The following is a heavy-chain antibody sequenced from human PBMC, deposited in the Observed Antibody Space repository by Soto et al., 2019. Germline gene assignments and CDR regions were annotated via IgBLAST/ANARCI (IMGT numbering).Heavy chain of an antibody. J-gene: IGHJ5*02. CDR2: INHSGST. V-gene: IGHV4-34*01. Sequence: QVQLQQWGAGLLKPSETLSLTCAVYGGSFSGYYWGWIRQPPGKGLDWIGEINHSGSTNYNPSLKSRVTISVDTSKTPFSLKLSSVTAADTAVYYWARGAVYCSCSRCYLCWFEPCVERSLVTVSS. CDR3: ARGAVYCSCSRCYLCWFEP. D-gene: IGHD2-2*01. CDR1: GGSFSGYY.